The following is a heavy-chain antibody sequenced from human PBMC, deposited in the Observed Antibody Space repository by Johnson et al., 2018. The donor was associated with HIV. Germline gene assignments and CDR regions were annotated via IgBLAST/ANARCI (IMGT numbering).Heavy chain of an antibody. Sequence: QVPLVESGGGVVQPGRSLRLSCAASGFTFNSYPMHWVRQAPGKGLEWVAVISYDGNNKYYADSVEGRFTISRDNSKNTLYLQMNSLRAEDTAVYYCAKDVIMITFGGIFDIWGQGTRVTVSS. J-gene: IGHJ3*02. D-gene: IGHD3-16*01. CDR3: AKDVIMITFGGIFDI. CDR1: GFTFNSYP. V-gene: IGHV3-30*04. CDR2: ISYDGNNK.